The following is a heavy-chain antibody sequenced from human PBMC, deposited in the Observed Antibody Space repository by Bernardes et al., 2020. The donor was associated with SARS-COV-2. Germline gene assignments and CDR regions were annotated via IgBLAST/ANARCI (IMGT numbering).Heavy chain of an antibody. V-gene: IGHV4-59*01. CDR3: ARSLGDTTVTGLDY. D-gene: IGHD4-17*01. J-gene: IGHJ4*02. CDR1: GGSISSYY. CDR2: IYYSGST. Sequence: SETLSLTRTVSGGSISSYYWSWIRQPPGKGLEWIGYIYYSGSTNYNPSLKSRVAISLDRSKNQFFLKLQSVTAADTATYYCARSLGDTTVTGLDYWGQGTLVTVSS.